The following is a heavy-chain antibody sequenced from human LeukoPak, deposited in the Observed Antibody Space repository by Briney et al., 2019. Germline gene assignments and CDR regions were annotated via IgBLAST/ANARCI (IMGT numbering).Heavy chain of an antibody. CDR2: ISDSGSTI. V-gene: IGHV3-11*04. CDR1: GFTFSDYY. CDR3: ARDEVGAPPIDY. D-gene: IGHD1-26*01. Sequence: PGGSLRLSCAASGFTFSDYYMSWIRQAPGKGLEWVSDISDSGSTIYYAESVKGRFTISRDNAKNTLSLVMNSLRAEDTAVYYCARDEVGAPPIDYWGQGVLVTVSS. J-gene: IGHJ4*02.